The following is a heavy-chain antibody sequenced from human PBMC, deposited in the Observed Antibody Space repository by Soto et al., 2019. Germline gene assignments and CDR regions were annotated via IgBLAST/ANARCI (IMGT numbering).Heavy chain of an antibody. CDR3: ARDPLHYGSGFDY. Sequence: QVQLVESGGGLVKPGGSLRLSCAASRFPFSGYYMSWIRQAPGKGLEWISYISSSGTTIYYADSVKGRFTISRDNVKSPLYLQMNSLRAEDTAVYYCARDPLHYGSGFDYWGQGTLVTVSS. V-gene: IGHV3-11*01. CDR2: ISSSGTTI. J-gene: IGHJ4*02. CDR1: RFPFSGYY. D-gene: IGHD3-10*01.